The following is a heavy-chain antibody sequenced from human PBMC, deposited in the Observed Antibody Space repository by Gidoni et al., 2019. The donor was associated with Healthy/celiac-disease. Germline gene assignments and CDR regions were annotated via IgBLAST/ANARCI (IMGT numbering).Heavy chain of an antibody. V-gene: IGHV3-9*01. D-gene: IGHD3-22*01. CDR1: GFPFDDYA. Sequence: EVQLVESGGGLVQPGSSLRLSCAASGFPFDDYAMHWVRQAPGKGLEWVSGISWNSGSIGYADSVKGRFTISRDNAKNSLYLQMNSLRAEDTALYYCAKDKNYYDSSGYYDYWGQGTLVTVSS. J-gene: IGHJ4*02. CDR2: ISWNSGSI. CDR3: AKDKNYYDSSGYYDY.